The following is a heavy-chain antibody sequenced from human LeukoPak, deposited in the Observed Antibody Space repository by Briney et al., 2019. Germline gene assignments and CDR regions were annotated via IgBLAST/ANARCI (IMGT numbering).Heavy chain of an antibody. Sequence: SETLSLTCAVYGGSFSGYYWSWIRQPPGKGLEGIGEINHSGSTNYNPSLKSGVTISVDTSKNQFSLKLSSVTAADTAVYYCARGLGNCSSTSCYHPGKYYFDYWGQGTLVTVSS. CDR1: GGSFSGYY. D-gene: IGHD2-2*01. V-gene: IGHV4-34*01. CDR3: ARGLGNCSSTSCYHPGKYYFDY. J-gene: IGHJ4*02. CDR2: INHSGST.